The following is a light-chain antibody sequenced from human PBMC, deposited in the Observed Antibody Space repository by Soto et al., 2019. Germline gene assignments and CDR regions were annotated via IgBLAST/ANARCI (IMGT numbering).Light chain of an antibody. CDR1: QDISNS. Sequence: DIQMTQSPSSLSASVGDRVTVTCQASQDISNSLNWYQHNPGEAPRLLIYDASNLEAGVPSRLSGSGSRTNFTFTISSLQPEDIATYYCQQYDDLSALTFGGGTKVE. CDR3: QQYDDLSALT. V-gene: IGKV1-33*01. CDR2: DAS. J-gene: IGKJ4*01.